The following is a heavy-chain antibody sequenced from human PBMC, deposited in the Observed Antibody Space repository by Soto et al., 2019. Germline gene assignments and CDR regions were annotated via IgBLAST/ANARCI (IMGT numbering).Heavy chain of an antibody. D-gene: IGHD3-9*01. J-gene: IGHJ6*02. CDR3: ASLYYDILTGAIMAV. V-gene: IGHV3-74*01. CDR1: GFSVSTSH. Sequence: PGGSLRLSCAAAGFSVSTSHISWVRQAPGKGLEWVSRINSDGSSTSYADSVKGRFTISRDNAKNTLYLQMNSLRAEDTAVYYCASLYYDILTGAIMAVWGQGTTVTVSS. CDR2: INSDGSST.